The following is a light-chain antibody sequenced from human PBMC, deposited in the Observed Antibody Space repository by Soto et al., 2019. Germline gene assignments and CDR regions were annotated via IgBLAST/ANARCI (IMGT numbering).Light chain of an antibody. CDR2: GAS. Sequence: EIVLTQSPGTLSLSPGERATLSCRASQSVSSSYLAWYQQKPGQAPRLLIYGASSRATGIPDRFSGSGSGTDSTLTISRLEPEDFAVYYCQQYGSSPLWTFGQGTKLEIK. CDR3: QQYGSSPLWT. V-gene: IGKV3-20*01. CDR1: QSVSSSY. J-gene: IGKJ2*02.